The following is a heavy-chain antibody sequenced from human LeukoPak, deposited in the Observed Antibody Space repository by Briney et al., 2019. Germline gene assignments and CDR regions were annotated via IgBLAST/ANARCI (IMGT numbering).Heavy chain of an antibody. J-gene: IGHJ6*03. CDR3: ARLVPPGYYYYYMDV. V-gene: IGHV3-48*01. CDR1: GFTFSSYS. CDR2: ISTSSSTIYIGSSSSTI. Sequence: GGSLRLSCAASGFTFSSYSMNWVRQAPGKGLEWVSYISTSSSTIYIGSSSSTIHYADSVKGRFTISRDNAKNSLYLQMNSLRAEDTAVYYCARLVPPGYYYYYMDVWGKGTTVTVSS.